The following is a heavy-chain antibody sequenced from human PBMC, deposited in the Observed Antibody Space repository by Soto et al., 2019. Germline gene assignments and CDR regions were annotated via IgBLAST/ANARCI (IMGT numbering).Heavy chain of an antibody. J-gene: IGHJ6*02. CDR3: AVGPSAAAWYSHGMDV. V-gene: IGHV1-69*12. D-gene: IGHD2-2*01. CDR1: GDTFSRNS. CDR2: IFPVFGTA. Sequence: QVQLVQSGAEVKKPGSLVKVSCKASGDTFSRNSISWVRQAPGQGLEWMGGIFPVFGTATYVQKFQGRVFIIADESTTTAYMELTSLTYEDTAVYYCAVGPSAAAWYSHGMDVWGQGTTVTVSS.